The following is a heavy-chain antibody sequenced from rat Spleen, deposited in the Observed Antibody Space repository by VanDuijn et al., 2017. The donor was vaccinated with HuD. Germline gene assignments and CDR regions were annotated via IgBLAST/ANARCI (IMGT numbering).Heavy chain of an antibody. Sequence: VQLKESGPVLFQPSQTLSLTCTVSGFSLTGNNVHWVRQPPGKGLECMGRVRFNGDPSYNSALNSRLRISRDISKNQVFLEMNSLQPDDTGTYDCARYNSGFDYWGQGVMVTVSS. CDR3: ARYNSGFDY. CDR2: VRFNGDP. J-gene: IGHJ2*01. V-gene: IGHV2-63*01. D-gene: IGHD4-3*01. CDR1: GFSLTGNN.